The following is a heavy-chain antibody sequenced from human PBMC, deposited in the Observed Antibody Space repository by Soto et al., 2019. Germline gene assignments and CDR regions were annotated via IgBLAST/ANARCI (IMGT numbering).Heavy chain of an antibody. Sequence: QVQLQESGPGLVTPSETLSLTCTVSGGSISSYYWSWIRQPPGKGLEWIGYIYYSGSTNYNPSLKSRVTISVDTSKNQFSLKLSSVTAADTAVYYCARARWEDTAMVRWYYYMDVWGKGTTVTVSS. D-gene: IGHD5-18*01. J-gene: IGHJ6*03. CDR2: IYYSGST. CDR1: GGSISSYY. CDR3: ARARWEDTAMVRWYYYMDV. V-gene: IGHV4-59*01.